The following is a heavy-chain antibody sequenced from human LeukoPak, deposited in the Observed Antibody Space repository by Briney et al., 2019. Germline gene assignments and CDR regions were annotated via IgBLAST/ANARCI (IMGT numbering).Heavy chain of an antibody. Sequence: GSLRLSCAASGFTFSNAWMSWIRQPPGKGLEWIGEINHSGSTNYNPSLKSRVTISVDTSKNQFSLKLSSVTAADTAVYYCARVGGWYSSGWYDYRGQGTLVTVSS. D-gene: IGHD6-19*01. CDR3: ARVGGWYSSGWYDY. V-gene: IGHV4-34*01. CDR1: GFTFSNAW. J-gene: IGHJ4*02. CDR2: INHSGST.